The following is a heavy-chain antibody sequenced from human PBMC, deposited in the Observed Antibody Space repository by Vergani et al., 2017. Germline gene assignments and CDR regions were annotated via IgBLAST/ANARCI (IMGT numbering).Heavy chain of an antibody. CDR1: GFTVSSNY. Sequence: EVQLVESGGGLIQPGGSLRLSCAASGFTVSSNYMSWVRQAPGKGLEWVSVIYSGGSTYYADSVKGRFTISRDNSKNTLYLQMNSLRAEETAVYYCAGDQYSNYGVALGWFDPWGQGTLVTVSS. D-gene: IGHD4-11*01. CDR3: AGDQYSNYGVALGWFDP. V-gene: IGHV3-53*01. J-gene: IGHJ5*02. CDR2: IYSGGST.